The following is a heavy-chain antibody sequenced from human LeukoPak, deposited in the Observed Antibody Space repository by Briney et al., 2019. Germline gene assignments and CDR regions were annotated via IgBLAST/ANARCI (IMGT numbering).Heavy chain of an antibody. CDR2: ISSSGSYI. V-gene: IGHV3-21*05. Sequence: TGGSLRLSCAASGFTFSSYEMNWVRQAPGKGLEWVSYISSSGSYIYYADSVKGRFTISRDNAKNSLYLQMNSLRAEDTAVYYCARDYYDSSGYYIVSRWGQGTLVTVSS. D-gene: IGHD3-22*01. CDR3: ARDYYDSSGYYIVSR. J-gene: IGHJ4*02. CDR1: GFTFSSYE.